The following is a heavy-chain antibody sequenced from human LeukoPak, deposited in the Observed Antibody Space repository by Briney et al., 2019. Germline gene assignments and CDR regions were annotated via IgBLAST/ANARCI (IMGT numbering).Heavy chain of an antibody. J-gene: IGHJ4*02. CDR1: GFTFNTYG. CDR3: ARLLSSGWLFDY. V-gene: IGHV3-66*01. CDR2: IYSGAGT. Sequence: GGSLRLSCAASGFTFNTYGMHWVRQAPGKGLEWVSVIYSGAGTYYADSVKGRFTISTDNSKNTLYLHMNNLRAEDTAVYYCARLLSSGWLFDYWGQGTLVTVSS. D-gene: IGHD6-19*01.